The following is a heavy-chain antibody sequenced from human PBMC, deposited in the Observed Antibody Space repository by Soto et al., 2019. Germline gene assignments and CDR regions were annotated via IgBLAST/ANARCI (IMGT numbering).Heavy chain of an antibody. CDR3: ARGTTLVTGYYYYGMDV. CDR1: GGSISSSSYY. D-gene: IGHD1-20*01. CDR2: IYYSGST. V-gene: IGHV4-39*07. J-gene: IGHJ6*02. Sequence: SETLSLTCTVSGGSISSSSYYWGWIRQPPGKGLEWIGSIYYSGSTYYNPSLKSRVTISVDTSKNQFSLKLSSVTAADTAVYYCARGTTLVTGYYYYGMDVWGQGTSVTGSS.